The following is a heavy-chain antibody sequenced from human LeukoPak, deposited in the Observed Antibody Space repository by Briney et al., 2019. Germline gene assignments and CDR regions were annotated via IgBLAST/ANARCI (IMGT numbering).Heavy chain of an antibody. CDR1: GFTFSSYA. J-gene: IGHJ4*02. V-gene: IGHV3-64*01. CDR2: ISSNGGST. Sequence: GGSLRLSCAASGFTFSSYAMHWVRQAPGKGLEYVSAISSNGGSTYYANSVTGRFTISRDNSKNTPYLQMGSLRAEDMAVYYCARGYDFWSGYWSHSDYWGQGTLVTVSS. D-gene: IGHD3-3*01. CDR3: ARGYDFWSGYWSHSDY.